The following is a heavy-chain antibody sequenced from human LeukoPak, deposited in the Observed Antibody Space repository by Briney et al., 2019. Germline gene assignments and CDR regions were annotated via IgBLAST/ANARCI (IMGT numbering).Heavy chain of an antibody. V-gene: IGHV1-69*04. CDR2: IIPILGIA. J-gene: IGHJ3*02. CDR3: ARAGNYGDYEAAFGI. Sequence: SVKVSCKASGGTFSSYAISWVRQAPGQGLEWMGRIIPILGIANYAQKFQGRVTITADKSTSTAYMELSSLRSEDTAVYYCARAGNYGDYEAAFGIWGQGTMVTVSS. D-gene: IGHD4-17*01. CDR1: GGTFSSYA.